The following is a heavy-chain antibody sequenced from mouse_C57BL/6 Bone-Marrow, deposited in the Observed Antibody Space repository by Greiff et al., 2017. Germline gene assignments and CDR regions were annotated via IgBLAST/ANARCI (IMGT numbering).Heavy chain of an antibody. CDR2: IDPEDGDT. Sequence: DVKLVESGAELVRPGASVKLSCTASGFNIKDYYMHWVKQRPEQGLEWIGRIDPEDGDTEYAPKFQGQATMTADTSSNTAYLQLSSLTSEDTAVYYCTTPFYDGYSHWYFDVWGTGTTVTVSS. J-gene: IGHJ1*03. V-gene: IGHV14-1*01. D-gene: IGHD2-3*01. CDR3: TTPFYDGYSHWYFDV. CDR1: GFNIKDYY.